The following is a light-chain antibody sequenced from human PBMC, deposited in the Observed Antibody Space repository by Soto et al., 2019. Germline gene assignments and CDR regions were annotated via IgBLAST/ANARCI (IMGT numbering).Light chain of an antibody. CDR2: DVT. J-gene: IGLJ2*01. Sequence: QSALTQPASVSESPGQSITISCTGTNIDIGGYNYVSWYQQHPGRAPKLMIFDVTHRPSGVSNRFSGSKSGNTASLTISGLQAEDEPDYYCSSYISSSTLVVFGGGTKLTVL. CDR3: SSYISSSTLVV. V-gene: IGLV2-14*01. CDR1: NIDIGGYNY.